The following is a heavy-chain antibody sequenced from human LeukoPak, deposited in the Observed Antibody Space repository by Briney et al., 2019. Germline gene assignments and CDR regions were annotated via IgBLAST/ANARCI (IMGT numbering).Heavy chain of an antibody. CDR2: ISSSSSYI. D-gene: IGHD4-17*01. V-gene: IGHV3-21*04. J-gene: IGHJ4*02. CDR1: EFTFSSYS. CDR3: AKDDGGSVTTTDFEY. Sequence: GGSLRLSCAASEFTFSSYSMNWVRQAPGKGLEWVSSISSSSSYIYYADSVKGRFTISRDNAKNSLYLQMNSLRAEDTAVYFCAKDDGGSVTTTDFEYWGQGTLVTVSS.